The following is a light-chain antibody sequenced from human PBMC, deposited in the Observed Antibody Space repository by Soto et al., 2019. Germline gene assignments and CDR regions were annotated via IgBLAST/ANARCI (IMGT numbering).Light chain of an antibody. V-gene: IGKV3D-20*01. Sequence: EIVLTQSPATLSLSPGERATLSCGASQSIDSSYLAWYQQKSGLAPRLLIYDTSTRSTGIPDRFSGSGSGIDFTLTISRLEPEDFTVYYCQQFVTSPLTFGQGTKVEIK. CDR3: QQFVTSPLT. CDR1: QSIDSSY. J-gene: IGKJ1*01. CDR2: DTS.